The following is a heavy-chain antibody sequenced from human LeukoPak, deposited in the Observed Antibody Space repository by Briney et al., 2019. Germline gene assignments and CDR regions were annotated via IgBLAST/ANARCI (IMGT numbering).Heavy chain of an antibody. CDR3: ARKYCSSTSCYLPFDP. J-gene: IGHJ5*02. CDR2: IYYSGST. V-gene: IGHV4-31*03. CDR1: GGSISSGGYY. Sequence: SETLSLTCTVSGGSISSGGYYWSWIRQHPGKGLEWIGYIYYSGSTYYNPSLKSRVTISVDTSKNQFSLKLSSVTAADTAVYYCARKYCSSTSCYLPFDPWGQGTLVTVSS. D-gene: IGHD2-2*01.